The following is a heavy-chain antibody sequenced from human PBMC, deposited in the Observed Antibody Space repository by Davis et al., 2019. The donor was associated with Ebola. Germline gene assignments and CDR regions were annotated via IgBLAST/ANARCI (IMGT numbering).Heavy chain of an antibody. CDR1: GYTFTSYG. V-gene: IGHV1-2*04. J-gene: IGHJ6*03. D-gene: IGHD1-26*01. Sequence: ASVKVSCKASGYTFTSYGISWVRQAPGQGLEWMGIINPSGGSTSYAQKFQGWVTMTRDTSISTAYMELSRLRSDDTAVYYCARDASGSPASYYMDVWGKGTTVTVSS. CDR2: INPSGGST. CDR3: ARDASGSPASYYMDV.